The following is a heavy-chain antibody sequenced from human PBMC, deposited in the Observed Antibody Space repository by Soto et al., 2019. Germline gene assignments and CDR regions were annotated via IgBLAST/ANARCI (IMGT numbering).Heavy chain of an antibody. Sequence: GGSLRLSCAASGFTFSSYAMHWVRQAPGKGLEYVSAISSNGGSTYYANSVKGRFTISRDNSKNTLYLQMGSLRAEDMAVYYCARSVRLRGPIYYFDYWGQGTLVTVSS. CDR3: ARSVRLRGPIYYFDY. CDR2: ISSNGGST. D-gene: IGHD4-17*01. J-gene: IGHJ4*02. V-gene: IGHV3-64*01. CDR1: GFTFSSYA.